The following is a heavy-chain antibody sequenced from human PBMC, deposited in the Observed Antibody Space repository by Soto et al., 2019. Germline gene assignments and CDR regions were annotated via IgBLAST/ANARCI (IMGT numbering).Heavy chain of an antibody. V-gene: IGHV4-31*03. D-gene: IGHD6-13*01. CDR2: IYYSGST. CDR3: ARELAAAGPFDY. J-gene: IGHJ4*02. CDR1: GGSISSGGYY. Sequence: SETLSLTCTVSGGSISSGGYYWSWIRQHPGKGLEWIGYIYYSGSTYYNPSLKSRVTISVDTSKNQFSLKLSSVTAADTAVYYCARELAAAGPFDYWGQGTLVTVSS.